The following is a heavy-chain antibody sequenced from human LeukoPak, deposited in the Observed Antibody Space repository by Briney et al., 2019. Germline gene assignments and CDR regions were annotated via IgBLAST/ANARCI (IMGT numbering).Heavy chain of an antibody. J-gene: IGHJ3*02. V-gene: IGHV3-21*01. Sequence: PGGSLSLSCSASGFTFSSYSMNWVRQAPGKGLEWVSSISSSSSYIYYADSVKGRFTISRDNAKNSLYLQMNSLRAEDTAVYYCARWAVAGPYAFDIWGQGTMVTVSS. CDR1: GFTFSSYS. CDR2: ISSSSSYI. CDR3: ARWAVAGPYAFDI. D-gene: IGHD6-19*01.